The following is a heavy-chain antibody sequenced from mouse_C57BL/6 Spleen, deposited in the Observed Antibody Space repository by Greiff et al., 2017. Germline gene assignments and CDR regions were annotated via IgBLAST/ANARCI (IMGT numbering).Heavy chain of an antibody. D-gene: IGHD3-2*02. CDR1: GFTFSSYA. Sequence: EVQLVQSGEGLVKPGGSLKLSCAASGFTFSSYAMSWVRQTPEKRLEWVAYISRCRDYIYYANTVKGRFTITRDNDRNTLYLQMSSLKSEDTAMYYCTSDRETAQALAWFAYWGQGTLVTVSA. CDR3: TSDRETAQALAWFAY. J-gene: IGHJ3*01. V-gene: IGHV5-9-1*02. CDR2: ISRCRDYI.